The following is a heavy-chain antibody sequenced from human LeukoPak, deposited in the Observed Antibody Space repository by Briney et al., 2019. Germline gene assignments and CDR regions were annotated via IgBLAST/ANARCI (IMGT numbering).Heavy chain of an antibody. J-gene: IGHJ4*02. CDR1: GFTFSSYS. V-gene: IGHV3-21*01. D-gene: IGHD4-17*01. CDR3: ARDRTASDY. Sequence: GGSLRLSCAASGFTFSSYSMNWVRQAPGKGLEWVSSISSSRSYIYYAHSVKGGFTISRENAENSLYLKMNSLRAEDTAVYYCARDRTASDYWGQGTLVTVSS. CDR2: ISSSRSYI.